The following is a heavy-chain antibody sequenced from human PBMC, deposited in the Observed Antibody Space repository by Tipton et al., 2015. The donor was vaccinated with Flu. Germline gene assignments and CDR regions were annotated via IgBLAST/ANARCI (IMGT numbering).Heavy chain of an antibody. J-gene: IGHJ6*02. D-gene: IGHD3-3*01. CDR2: IYSGGST. CDR3: ARSRVVIIGGGMDV. V-gene: IGHV3-53*01. Sequence: QLVQSGGGLIQPGGSLRLSCAASGFTVSSSYMSWVRQAPGKGLEWVSVIYSGGSTYYADSVKGRFTISRDNSKNTLYLQMNSLRAEDTAVYYCARSRVVIIGGGMDVWGQGTTVTVSS. CDR1: GFTVSSSY.